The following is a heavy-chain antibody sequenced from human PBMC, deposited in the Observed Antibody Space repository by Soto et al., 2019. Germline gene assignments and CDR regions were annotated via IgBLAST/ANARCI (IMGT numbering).Heavy chain of an antibody. J-gene: IGHJ3*02. CDR3: ARDVETGRAFDI. Sequence: SETLSLTCTVSGGSISSGGYYWSWIRQHPGKGLEWIGYIYYSGSTYYNPSLKSRVTISVDTSKNQFSLKLSSVTAADTAVYYCARDVETGRAFDIWGQGTMVTVSS. CDR2: IYYSGST. V-gene: IGHV4-31*03. CDR1: GGSISSGGYY.